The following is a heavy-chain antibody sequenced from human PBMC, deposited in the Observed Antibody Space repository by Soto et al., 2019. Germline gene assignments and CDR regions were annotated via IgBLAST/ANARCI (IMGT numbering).Heavy chain of an antibody. V-gene: IGHV3-48*01. D-gene: IGHD3-3*01. CDR3: ARAKTITIFGVVIITTSGWYFDY. CDR1: GFTFSSYS. J-gene: IGHJ4*02. Sequence: GGSLRLSCAASGFTFSSYSMNWVRQAPGKGLEWVSYISSSSSTIYYEDSVKGRFTISRDNAKNSLYLQMNSMRAEDTAVYYCARAKTITIFGVVIITTSGWYFDYWGQGTLVTVSS. CDR2: ISSSSSTI.